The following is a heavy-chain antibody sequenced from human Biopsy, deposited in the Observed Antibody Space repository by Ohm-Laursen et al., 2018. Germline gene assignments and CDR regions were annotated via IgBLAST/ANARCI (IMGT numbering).Heavy chain of an antibody. CDR1: GGTFSNYG. CDR3: ATKLTGYFHH. Sequence: SSVKVSCKSPGGTFSNYGVNWVRQAPGQGLEWLGENIPILGTGNYAQKFQDRVTVAADTSTSTATMELRSLRSDDTAVYYCATKLTGYFHHWGQGTLVIVSS. J-gene: IGHJ1*01. CDR2: NIPILGTG. V-gene: IGHV1-69*06. D-gene: IGHD3-9*01.